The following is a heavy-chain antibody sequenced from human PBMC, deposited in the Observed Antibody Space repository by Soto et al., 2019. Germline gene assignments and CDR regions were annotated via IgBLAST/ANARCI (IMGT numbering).Heavy chain of an antibody. J-gene: IGHJ4*02. D-gene: IGHD3-22*01. V-gene: IGHV4-34*01. CDR1: GGSFSGDY. CDR3: AREHYYDTSGYYPFDY. Sequence: SETLSLTCAVYGGSFSGDYWSWIRQPPGKGLEWIGEINHSGSTNYNPSLKSRVTISVDTSKNQFSLKLSSVTAADTAVYYCAREHYYDTSGYYPFDYWGQGTLVTVS. CDR2: INHSGST.